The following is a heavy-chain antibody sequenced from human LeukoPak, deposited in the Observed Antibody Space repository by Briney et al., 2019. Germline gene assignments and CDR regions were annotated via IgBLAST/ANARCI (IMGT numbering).Heavy chain of an antibody. D-gene: IGHD2-8*02. J-gene: IGHJ4*02. CDR1: GFIFSSYG. Sequence: GGSLRLSCAASGFIFSSYGMHWVRQAPGKGLEYVSAISSNGGSTYYADSVKGRFTISRDNSKNTLYLQMSSLRAEDTAVYYCVKGLYVVYQGFDYWGQGTLVTVSS. V-gene: IGHV3-64D*06. CDR3: VKGLYVVYQGFDY. CDR2: ISSNGGST.